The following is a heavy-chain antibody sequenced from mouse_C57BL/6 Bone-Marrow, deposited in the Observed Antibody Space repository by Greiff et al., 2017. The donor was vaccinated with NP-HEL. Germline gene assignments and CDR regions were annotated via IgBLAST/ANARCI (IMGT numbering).Heavy chain of an antibody. J-gene: IGHJ2*01. CDR1: GYTFTDYY. D-gene: IGHD2-5*01. Sequence: VQLQQSGPELVKPGASVKISCKASGYTFTDYYINWVKQRPGQGLEWIGWIFPGSGSTYYNEKFKGKATLTVDKSSSTAYMLLSSLTSEDSAVYFCASYSNYVGLFDYWGQGTTLTVSS. CDR2: IFPGSGST. CDR3: ASYSNYVGLFDY. V-gene: IGHV1-75*01.